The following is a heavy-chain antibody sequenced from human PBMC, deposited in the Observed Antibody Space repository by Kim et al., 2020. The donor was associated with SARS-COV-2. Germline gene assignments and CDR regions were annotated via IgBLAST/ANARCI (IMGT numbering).Heavy chain of an antibody. J-gene: IGHJ4*02. CDR2: SRDKANSYIT. CDR1: GFTFSDHY. Sequence: GGSLRLSCADSGFTFSDHYMDWVRQAPGKGLEWVGRSRDKANSYITEYAASVKGRFTISRDDSKNSLYLQMNSLKTEDTAVYYCARNSRLQARLFDYWGQGALVAVSS. CDR3: ARNSRLQARLFDY. V-gene: IGHV3-72*01. D-gene: IGHD1-7*01.